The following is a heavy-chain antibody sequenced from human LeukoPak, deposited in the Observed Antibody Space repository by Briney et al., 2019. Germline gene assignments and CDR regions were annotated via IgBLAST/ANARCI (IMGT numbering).Heavy chain of an antibody. CDR1: GFTFSSRA. Sequence: GGSLRLSCAASGFTFSSRAMTWVRQAPGKGLEWVSLISGSSGSTYYADSVKGRFTISRDNSKNALFLQMNSLRMEDTAVYYCAKADSSGYYWGQGTLVTVSS. CDR2: ISGSSGST. CDR3: AKADSSGYY. J-gene: IGHJ4*02. V-gene: IGHV3-23*01. D-gene: IGHD3-22*01.